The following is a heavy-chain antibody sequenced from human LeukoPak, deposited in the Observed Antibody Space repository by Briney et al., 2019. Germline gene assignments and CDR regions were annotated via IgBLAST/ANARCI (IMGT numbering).Heavy chain of an antibody. Sequence: ASVKVSCKASGYTFTGYYMHWVRQAPGQGLEWMGWINPNSGGTNYAQKFQGWVTMTRDTSISTAYVELSRLRSDDTAVYYCASGYCSGGSCYPSLGYWGQGTLVTVSS. CDR3: ASGYCSGGSCYPSLGY. D-gene: IGHD2-15*01. CDR2: INPNSGGT. J-gene: IGHJ4*02. V-gene: IGHV1-2*04. CDR1: GYTFTGYY.